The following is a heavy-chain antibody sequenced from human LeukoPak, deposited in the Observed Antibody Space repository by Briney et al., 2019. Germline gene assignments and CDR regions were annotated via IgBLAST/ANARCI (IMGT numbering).Heavy chain of an antibody. CDR3: ARVADHPGEVGATGLFDY. Sequence: ASVKVSCKVSGYTLTELSMHWVRQAPGQGLEWMGGIIPIFGTANYAQKLQGRVTMTTDTSTSTAYMELRSLRSDDTAVYYCARVADHPGEVGATGLFDYWGQGTLVTVSS. CDR2: IIPIFGTA. V-gene: IGHV1-69*05. CDR1: GYTLTELS. D-gene: IGHD1-26*01. J-gene: IGHJ4*02.